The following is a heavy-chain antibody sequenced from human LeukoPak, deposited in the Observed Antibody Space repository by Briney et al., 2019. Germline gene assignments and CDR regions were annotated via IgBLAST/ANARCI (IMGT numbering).Heavy chain of an antibody. CDR1: GYTFTNYE. V-gene: IGHV1-8*03. J-gene: IGHJ4*02. D-gene: IGHD3-16*01. CDR3: ARGRRMGAPYYLDS. Sequence: ASVKVSCKASGYTFTNYEINWVRQATGQGLEWMGWMSPHSGNTDYAQRFQDRVTFTRDTSTNTAYMELSSLRSEDTAIYYCARGRRMGAPYYLDSWGQGTLVTVSS. CDR2: MSPHSGNT.